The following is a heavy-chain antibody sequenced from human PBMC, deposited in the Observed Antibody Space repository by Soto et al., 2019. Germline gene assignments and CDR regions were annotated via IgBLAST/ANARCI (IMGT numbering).Heavy chain of an antibody. V-gene: IGHV4-31*03. CDR3: AREGCSGGSCYSNYFDY. J-gene: IGHJ4*02. CDR2: IYYSGST. D-gene: IGHD2-15*01. CDR1: GGSISSGGYY. Sequence: ASETLSLTCTVSGGSISSGGYYWSWIRQHPGKGLEWIGYIYYSGSTYYNPSLKSRVTISVDTSKNQFSLKLSSVTAADTAVYYCAREGCSGGSCYSNYFDYWGQGTLVTVSS.